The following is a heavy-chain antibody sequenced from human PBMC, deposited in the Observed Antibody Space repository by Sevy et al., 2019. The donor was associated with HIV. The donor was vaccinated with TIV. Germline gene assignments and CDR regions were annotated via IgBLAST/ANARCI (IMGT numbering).Heavy chain of an antibody. CDR2: IIPTFGTP. V-gene: IGHV1-69*06. D-gene: IGHD3-16*01. CDR1: GGTFNNYA. Sequence: ASVKVSCKTSGGTFNNYALNWVRQAPGQGLEWMGVIIPTFGTPNYAQHFQDRLTITADKSTGTTYMELSSLSSNDTAVYFCARLGKIVRIGTLGTDRWFDPRGQGTLVTVSS. CDR3: ARLGKIVRIGTLGTDRWFDP. J-gene: IGHJ5*02.